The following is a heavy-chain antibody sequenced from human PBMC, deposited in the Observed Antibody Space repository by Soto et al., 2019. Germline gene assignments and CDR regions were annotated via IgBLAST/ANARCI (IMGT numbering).Heavy chain of an antibody. Sequence: GGSLRLSCAASGFTFSSYAMSWVRQAPGKGLEWVSAISGSGGSTYYADSVKGRFTISRDNSKNTLYLQMNSLRAEDMAVYYCARNYRFLEWLSFDYWGQGTLVTVSS. D-gene: IGHD3-3*01. V-gene: IGHV3-23*01. J-gene: IGHJ4*02. CDR1: GFTFSSYA. CDR3: ARNYRFLEWLSFDY. CDR2: ISGSGGST.